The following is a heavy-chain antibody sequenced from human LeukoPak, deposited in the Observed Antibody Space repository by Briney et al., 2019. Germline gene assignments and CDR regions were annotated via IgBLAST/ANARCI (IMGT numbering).Heavy chain of an antibody. V-gene: IGHV3-23*01. D-gene: IGHD3-10*01. Sequence: PGGSLRLSCAASGFTFSSYAMSWVRQAPGKGLEWVSAISGSGGSTYYADSVKGRFTISRDNSKNTLYLQMNSLRAEDTAVYYCARSGEATMVRGVIIEPDLWYFDYWGQGTLVTVSS. CDR3: ARSGEATMVRGVIIEPDLWYFDY. CDR1: GFTFSSYA. J-gene: IGHJ4*02. CDR2: ISGSGGST.